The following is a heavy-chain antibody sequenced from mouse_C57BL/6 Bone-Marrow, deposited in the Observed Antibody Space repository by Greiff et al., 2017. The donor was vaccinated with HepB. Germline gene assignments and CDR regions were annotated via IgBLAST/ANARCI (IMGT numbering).Heavy chain of an antibody. J-gene: IGHJ4*01. V-gene: IGHV5-15*01. D-gene: IGHD2-4*01. CDR3: ARQNYDYDGYYAMDY. Sequence: EVKLMESGGGLVQPGGSLKLSCAASGFTFSDYGMAWVRQAPRKGPEWVAFISNLAYSIYYADTVTGRFTISRENAKNTLYLEMSSLRSEDTAMYYCARQNYDYDGYYAMDYWGQGTSVTVSS. CDR2: ISNLAYSI. CDR1: GFTFSDYG.